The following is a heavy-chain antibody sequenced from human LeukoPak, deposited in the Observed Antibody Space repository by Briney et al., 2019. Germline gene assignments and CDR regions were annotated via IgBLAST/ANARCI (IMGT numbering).Heavy chain of an antibody. CDR2: ISYDGSNK. D-gene: IGHD5-12*01. CDR3: ARVLRATTVPDY. Sequence: GGSLRLSCAASGFTFSSYAMPWVRQAPGKGLEWVAVISYDGSNKYYADSVKGRFTISRDNSKNTLYLQMNSLRAEDTAVYYCARVLRATTVPDYWGQGTLVTVSS. V-gene: IGHV3-30-3*01. J-gene: IGHJ4*02. CDR1: GFTFSSYA.